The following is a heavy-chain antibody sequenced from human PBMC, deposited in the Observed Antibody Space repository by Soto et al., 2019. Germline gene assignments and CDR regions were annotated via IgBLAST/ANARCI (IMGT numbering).Heavy chain of an antibody. D-gene: IGHD6-6*01. CDR3: AKEPYSSSRGSGWFDP. Sequence: EVQLVESGGGLVQPGRSLRLSCAASGFTFDDYAMHWVRQAPGKGLEWVSGISWNSGSIGYADSVKGRFTISRDNAKNSLYLQMNSLRAEDTALYYCAKEPYSSSRGSGWFDPWGQGTLVTVSS. V-gene: IGHV3-9*01. CDR2: ISWNSGSI. J-gene: IGHJ5*02. CDR1: GFTFDDYA.